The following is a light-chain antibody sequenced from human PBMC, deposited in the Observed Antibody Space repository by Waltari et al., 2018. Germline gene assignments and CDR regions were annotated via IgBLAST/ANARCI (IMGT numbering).Light chain of an antibody. J-gene: IGLJ3*02. V-gene: IGLV6-57*02. Sequence: NFMLTQPHSVSESPGKTVTISCTGSSGSIASNYVQWYQQRPGSAPTTVIYEDNQRPSGVPDRFSGSIDSSSSSASLTISGLKTEDEADYYCQSYDSSTLWVFGGGTKLTVL. CDR2: EDN. CDR1: SGSIASNY. CDR3: QSYDSSTLWV.